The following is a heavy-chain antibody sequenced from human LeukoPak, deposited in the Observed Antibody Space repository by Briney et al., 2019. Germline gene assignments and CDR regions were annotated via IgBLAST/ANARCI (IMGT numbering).Heavy chain of an antibody. CDR1: GGSISSYY. D-gene: IGHD3-22*01. Sequence: PSETLSLTCTVSGGSISSYYWSWIRQPAGKGLEWIGRIYTSGSTNYNPSLKSRVTMSVDTSKNQFSLKLSSVTAADTAVYYCARDQGYDSSGYYVGYYFDYWGQGTRVTVSS. J-gene: IGHJ4*02. CDR3: ARDQGYDSSGYYVGYYFDY. CDR2: IYTSGST. V-gene: IGHV4-4*07.